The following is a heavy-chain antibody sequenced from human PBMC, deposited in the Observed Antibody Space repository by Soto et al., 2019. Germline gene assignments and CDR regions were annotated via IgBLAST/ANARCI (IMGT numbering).Heavy chain of an antibody. Sequence: EVQLVESVGGLVQPGGSLRLSCAASGFTFSSYDMHWVRQATGEGLEWVSRIGTAGDTYYPGSVKGRFTISRENAKNSLYLQMNSLRAGDTAVYYCARVGRLRFFDYWGQGILVTVSS. V-gene: IGHV3-13*04. J-gene: IGHJ4*02. CDR2: IGTAGDT. CDR3: ARVGRLRFFDY. D-gene: IGHD5-12*01. CDR1: GFTFSSYD.